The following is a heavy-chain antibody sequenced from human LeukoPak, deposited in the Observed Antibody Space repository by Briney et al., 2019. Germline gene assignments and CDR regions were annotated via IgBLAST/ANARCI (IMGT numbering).Heavy chain of an antibody. J-gene: IGHJ3*02. Sequence: SETLSLICTVSGGSISSSRFNWGWIRQTPGKGLEWIGSIYYSGSTYYNPSLKSRVTISVDTSKNQFSLKLSSVTAADTAVYYCARRSRVPAAPNAFDIWGQGTMVTVSS. V-gene: IGHV4-39*01. CDR1: GGSISSSRFN. CDR3: ARRSRVPAAPNAFDI. D-gene: IGHD2-2*01. CDR2: IYYSGST.